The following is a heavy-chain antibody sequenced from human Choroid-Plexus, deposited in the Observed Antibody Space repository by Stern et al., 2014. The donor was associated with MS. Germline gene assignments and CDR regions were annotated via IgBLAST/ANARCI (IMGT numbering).Heavy chain of an antibody. CDR2: VSYDGSNK. CDR3: AKDRQYLTYFFDH. Sequence: VHLVESGGGVVQPGRPLGLSCVASGFTLGSCAMHWVRQAPGKGLEWGAGVSYDGSNKYYADAVKGRFTITRDKSQNTLYMQMSSLRPEEKAVYYCAKDRQYLTYFFDHWGQGSLVTVSS. J-gene: IGHJ5*02. CDR1: GFTLGSCA. D-gene: IGHD2/OR15-2a*01. V-gene: IGHV3-30*18.